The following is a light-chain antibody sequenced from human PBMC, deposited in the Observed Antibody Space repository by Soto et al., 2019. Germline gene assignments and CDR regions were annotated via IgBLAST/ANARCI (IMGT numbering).Light chain of an antibody. CDR1: QSISSW. Sequence: DIPMTQSPSTLSASVGDRVTITCRASQSISSWLAWYQQKPGKVPKLLFYDASSLQSGVPSRFSGSGSGTEFTLSISSLHPDDIATYFCQQYNTYPLTFGGGTKVEI. CDR3: QQYNTYPLT. V-gene: IGKV1-5*01. J-gene: IGKJ4*01. CDR2: DAS.